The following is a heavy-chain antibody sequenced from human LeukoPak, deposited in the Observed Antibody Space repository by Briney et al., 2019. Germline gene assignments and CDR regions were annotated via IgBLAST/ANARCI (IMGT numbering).Heavy chain of an antibody. J-gene: IGHJ3*02. V-gene: IGHV4-59*01. D-gene: IGHD3-10*01. CDR2: IYYSGST. Sequence: SETLSLTCTVSGGSISSYYWSWIRQPPGKGLEWIGYIYYSGSTNYNPSLKSRVTISVDTSKNQFSLKLSSVIAADTAVYYCARVYGSGRKGDAFAIWGQGTMVTVSS. CDR3: ARVYGSGRKGDAFAI. CDR1: GGSISSYY.